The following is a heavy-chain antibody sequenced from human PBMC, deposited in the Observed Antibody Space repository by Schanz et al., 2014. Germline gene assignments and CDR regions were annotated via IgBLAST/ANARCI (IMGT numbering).Heavy chain of an antibody. V-gene: IGHV3-15*01. CDR3: VTDWPRLLYFGGSHNT. CDR2: LQAKSDGGRV. CDR1: GFTFSHAW. D-gene: IGHD2-21*01. J-gene: IGHJ5*02. Sequence: VHLVESGGGLSRPGGSLRLSCAASGFTFSHAWMGWVRQAPGKGLEWVGRLQAKSDGGRVEYTTPVKGRFSISWDDSKNTLFLEMNNLKVEDTAVYFCVTDWPRLLYFGGSHNTWGLGALVIVSS.